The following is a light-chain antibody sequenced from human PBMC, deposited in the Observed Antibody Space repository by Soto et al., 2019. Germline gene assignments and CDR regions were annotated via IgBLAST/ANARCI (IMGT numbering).Light chain of an antibody. CDR1: SSNVGNNY. CDR2: ENN. CDR3: GTWDSSLRLGV. J-gene: IGLJ1*01. Sequence: QSVLTQPPSVSAAPGQTVTISCSGSSSNVGNNYVSWYQQLPGTAPKLLIYENNKRPSGIPDRFSGSKSGTSATLDITGLQTGDEADYYCGTWDSSLRLGVFGAGTKVTVL. V-gene: IGLV1-51*02.